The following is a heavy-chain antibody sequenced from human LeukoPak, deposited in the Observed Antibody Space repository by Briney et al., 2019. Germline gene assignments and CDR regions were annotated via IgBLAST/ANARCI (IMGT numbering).Heavy chain of an antibody. D-gene: IGHD3-22*01. Sequence: GGSLRLSCAAPGFTFSSYGMDWVRQAPGKGLEWVAAIWYDGSNKHYADSVKGRFTISRDNSKNTLYLQMNSLRAEDTAVYYCAREYYYDSSLAFDIWGQGTMVTVSS. V-gene: IGHV3-33*01. CDR3: AREYYYDSSLAFDI. J-gene: IGHJ3*02. CDR2: IWYDGSNK. CDR1: GFTFSSYG.